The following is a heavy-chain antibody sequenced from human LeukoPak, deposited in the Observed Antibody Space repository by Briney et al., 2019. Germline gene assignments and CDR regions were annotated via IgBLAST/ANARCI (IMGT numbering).Heavy chain of an antibody. J-gene: IGHJ4*02. CDR2: IIYSGGAT. CDR1: GFTFSRSA. CDR3: AKDGLYYDGSEHVYYFDS. D-gene: IGHD3-22*01. V-gene: IGHV3-23*01. Sequence: GGSLRLSCAASGFTFSRSAMTWVRQGPGTGLEFIASIIYSGGATYYADSVKGRFTISRDNSKNTLYLQMNSLRAEDTALYYCAKDGLYYDGSEHVYYFDSWGQGTLVTVSS.